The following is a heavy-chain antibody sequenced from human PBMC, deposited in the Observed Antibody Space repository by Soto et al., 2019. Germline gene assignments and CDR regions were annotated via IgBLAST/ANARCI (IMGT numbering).Heavy chain of an antibody. V-gene: IGHV1-18*01. D-gene: IGHD6-13*01. CDR3: ARRGYLSSWYYFDY. J-gene: IGHJ4*02. Sequence: ASVKVSCKASSYTFTSYYISWVRQAPGQGLEWMGWISAYNGNTHYAQKFQGRVTMTRDTSTSTAYMELRGLRSDDTAVYFCARRGYLSSWYYFDYWGQGTLVTVSS. CDR1: SYTFTSYY. CDR2: ISAYNGNT.